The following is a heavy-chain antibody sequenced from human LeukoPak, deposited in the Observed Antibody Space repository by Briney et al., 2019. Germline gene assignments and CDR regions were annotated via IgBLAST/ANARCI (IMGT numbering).Heavy chain of an antibody. V-gene: IGHV1-18*01. Sequence: ASVKVSCKASGYTLSNYDISWGRQAPGQRLEWRGWISVYNGNTNYAQKFQGRVTMNTDTSTSTAYMELRSLRSDDTAMYYCARVDSGRYYGHDYWGQGTLVTVTS. CDR1: GYTLSNYD. J-gene: IGHJ4*02. D-gene: IGHD1-26*01. CDR3: ARVDSGRYYGHDY. CDR2: ISVYNGNT.